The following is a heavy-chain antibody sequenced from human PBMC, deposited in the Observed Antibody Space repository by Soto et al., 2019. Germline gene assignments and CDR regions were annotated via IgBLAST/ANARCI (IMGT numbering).Heavy chain of an antibody. CDR1: GYTFTTYD. CDR2: MNPISGNS. D-gene: IGHD6-19*01. V-gene: IGHV1-8*01. J-gene: IGHJ5*02. CDR3: ARGRFSRGWHRDCFDP. Sequence: GASVKVSCKTSGYTFTTYDINWVRQATGQGLEWVGWMNPISGNSGSAQRFQGRVTMTTDSSTSTAYMELSSLRSDDTAVYYCARGRFSRGWHRDCFDPWGQGTLVTVSS.